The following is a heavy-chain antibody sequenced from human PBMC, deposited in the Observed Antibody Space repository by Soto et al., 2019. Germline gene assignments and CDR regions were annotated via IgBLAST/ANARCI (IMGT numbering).Heavy chain of an antibody. CDR1: GFTFSTFS. CDR3: AKCMQAYWNYDAHHI. V-gene: IGHV3-23*01. D-gene: IGHD1-7*01. CDR2: ITASEGTT. Sequence: VGSLRLACAVSGFTFSTFSMTWVRQAQGKGLEWVAHITASEGTTYYADSVKGRFTISRDASSNTLYLQMNSLRAEDTALYYCAKCMQAYWNYDAHHIWGQGTMVTVSS. J-gene: IGHJ3*02.